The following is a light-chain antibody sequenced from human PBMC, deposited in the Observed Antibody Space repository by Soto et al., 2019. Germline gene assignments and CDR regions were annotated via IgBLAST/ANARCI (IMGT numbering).Light chain of an antibody. J-gene: IGKJ4*01. V-gene: IGKV1-12*01. CDR2: DAS. CDR1: RNIKTS. CDR3: QQISSFPPT. Sequence: DIQMTQSPSSVSASVGDRVTITCRASRNIKTSLAWYQQRPGKGPELLIYDASTLQSGVPSRISGSGSGTEFTLTISRLQPEGFATFYCQQISSFPPTFGGGTKVAI.